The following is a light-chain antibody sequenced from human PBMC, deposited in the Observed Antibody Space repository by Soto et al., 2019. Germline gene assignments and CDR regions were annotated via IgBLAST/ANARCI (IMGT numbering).Light chain of an antibody. Sequence: EILMTQSPATLSVSPGERATISCRASQSVSSNLAWYQQKPGQAPRLLIYGASTRATGIPARFSGSGSGTEFTLTISSLQSEDFAVYYCQQYNNWPLTFGGGTKV. CDR2: GAS. V-gene: IGKV3-15*01. CDR1: QSVSSN. J-gene: IGKJ4*01. CDR3: QQYNNWPLT.